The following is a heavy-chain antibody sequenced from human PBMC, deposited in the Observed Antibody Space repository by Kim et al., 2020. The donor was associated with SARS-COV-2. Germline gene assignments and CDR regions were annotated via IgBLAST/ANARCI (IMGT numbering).Heavy chain of an antibody. CDR3: AKGLALESRREN. V-gene: IGHV3-23*01. D-gene: IGHD6-19*01. J-gene: IGHJ4*02. Sequence: YYADSVKGRFAISRDTSKNTLYLQMNTLTADDTALYYCAKGLALESRRENWGQGTLVAVSS.